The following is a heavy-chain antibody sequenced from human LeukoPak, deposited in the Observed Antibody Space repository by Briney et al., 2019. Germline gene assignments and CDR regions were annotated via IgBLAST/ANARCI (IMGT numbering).Heavy chain of an antibody. CDR1: GGSISSYY. V-gene: IGHV4-59*01. CDR2: IYYSGST. D-gene: IGHD4-17*01. J-gene: IGHJ4*02. Sequence: PSETLSLTCTVSGGSISSYYWSWIRQPPGKGLEWIGYIYYSGSTNYNPSLKSRVTISVDTSKNQFSLKLSSATAADTAVYYCAINDYGDYALDYWGQGTLVTVSS. CDR3: AINDYGDYALDY.